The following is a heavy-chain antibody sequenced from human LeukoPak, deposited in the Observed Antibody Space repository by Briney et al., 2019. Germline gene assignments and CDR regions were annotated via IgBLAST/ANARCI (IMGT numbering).Heavy chain of an antibody. CDR2: ISWNSGSI. J-gene: IGHJ4*02. CDR1: GFTFDVYA. Sequence: GGSLRLSCAASGFTFDVYAMHWVRQAPGKGLEWVSGISWNSGSIGYADSVKGRFTISRDNAKNSLYLQMNSLRAEDTALYYCAKDESSSGWGGGNDYWGQGTLVTVSS. V-gene: IGHV3-9*01. CDR3: AKDESSSGWGGGNDY. D-gene: IGHD6-19*01.